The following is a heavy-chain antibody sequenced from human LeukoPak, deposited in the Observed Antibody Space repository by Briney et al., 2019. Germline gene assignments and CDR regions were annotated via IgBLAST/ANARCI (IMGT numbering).Heavy chain of an antibody. D-gene: IGHD4-17*01. CDR2: ISYDGSNK. Sequence: PGRSLRLSCAASGFTFSSYGMHWVRQAPGKGLEWVVVISYDGSNKYYADSVKGRFTISRDNSKNTLYLQMNSLRAEDTAVYYCAKDNGDYGYFDYWSQGTLVTVPS. CDR1: GFTFSSYG. CDR3: AKDNGDYGYFDY. J-gene: IGHJ4*02. V-gene: IGHV3-30*18.